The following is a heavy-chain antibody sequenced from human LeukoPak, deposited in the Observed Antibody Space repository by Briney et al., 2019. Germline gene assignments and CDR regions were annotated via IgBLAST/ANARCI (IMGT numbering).Heavy chain of an antibody. Sequence: ASVTVSFTTSVYIFTTYSIHWVRQAPGQGLEGMGVINPRGDATIYAQKFEGRVTMTSDTSTTTVYMELSSLTSEDTGLYYCARKWSSRDWFDPWGQGTLVTVSS. CDR2: INPRGDAT. V-gene: IGHV1-46*01. J-gene: IGHJ5*02. D-gene: IGHD2-8*01. CDR3: ARKWSSRDWFDP. CDR1: VYIFTTYS.